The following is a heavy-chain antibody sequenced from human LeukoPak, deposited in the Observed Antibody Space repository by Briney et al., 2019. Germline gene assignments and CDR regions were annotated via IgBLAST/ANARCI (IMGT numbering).Heavy chain of an antibody. Sequence: PSETLSLTCTVSGGSISSYYWSWIRQPPGKGLEWIGYISYSGSTNYTPSLKSRVTISVDTSKNQFSLILSSVTAADTAVYYCARDKNIYSVDVWGLGTTITVSS. V-gene: IGHV4-59*01. J-gene: IGHJ6*02. CDR1: GGSISSYY. CDR3: ARDKNIYSVDV. CDR2: ISYSGST. D-gene: IGHD2/OR15-2a*01.